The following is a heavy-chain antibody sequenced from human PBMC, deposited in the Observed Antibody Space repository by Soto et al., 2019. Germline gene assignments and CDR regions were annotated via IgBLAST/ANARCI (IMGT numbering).Heavy chain of an antibody. CDR1: GYSFTSYW. CDR2: IDPSDSYT. J-gene: IGHJ6*02. D-gene: IGHD6-19*01. CDR3: ARHAGLAKNSGYSGMDV. V-gene: IGHV5-10-1*01. Sequence: ESLNISCKGSGYSFTSYWISWVRQMPGKGLEWMGRIDPSDSYTNYSPSFQGHVTISADKSISTAYLQWSSLKASDTARYYCARHAGLAKNSGYSGMDVWAQRTTLTGS.